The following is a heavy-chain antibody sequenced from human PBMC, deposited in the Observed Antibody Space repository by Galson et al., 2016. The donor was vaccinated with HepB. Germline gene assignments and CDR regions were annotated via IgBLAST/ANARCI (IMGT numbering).Heavy chain of an antibody. V-gene: IGHV5-51*01. CDR2: MYVGPSIT. Sequence: QSGAEVKKPGESLKISCKDSGYRFTNYWIGWVRQMPGKGLEWMGIMYVGPSITRYSPSFQGQVTMSADKTINTAYLQWSSLKASDTAMYYCSKALDDTFYFDNWGQGTLVTVSS. D-gene: IGHD1-1*01. CDR1: GYRFTNYW. CDR3: SKALDDTFYFDN. J-gene: IGHJ4*02.